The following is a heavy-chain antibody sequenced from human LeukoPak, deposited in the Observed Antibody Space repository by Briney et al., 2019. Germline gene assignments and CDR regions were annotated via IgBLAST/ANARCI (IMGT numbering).Heavy chain of an antibody. Sequence: GGSLRLSCAASGFTFSSYSMNWVRQAPGKGLDWVSSISSSSSSSIYYADSVKGRFTISRDNAKNSLSLQMNSLRAEDTAVYYCARGPYTDYWGQGTLVTVSS. D-gene: IGHD4-11*01. CDR1: GFTFSSYS. J-gene: IGHJ4*02. CDR3: ARGPYTDY. CDR2: ISSSSSSSI. V-gene: IGHV3-21*01.